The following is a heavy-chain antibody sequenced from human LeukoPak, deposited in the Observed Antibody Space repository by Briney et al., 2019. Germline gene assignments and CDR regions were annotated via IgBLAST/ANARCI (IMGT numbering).Heavy chain of an antibody. CDR3: ANWISASRPFDY. CDR2: ISGSGGST. Sequence: PGGSLRLSCAASGFTFSSYAMSWVRQAPGKGLEWVSAISGSGGSTYYADSVKGRLTISRDNSKNTLYLQMNSLRAEDTAVYYCANWISASRPFDYWGQGTLVTVSS. J-gene: IGHJ4*02. CDR1: GFTFSSYA. D-gene: IGHD1-1*01. V-gene: IGHV3-23*01.